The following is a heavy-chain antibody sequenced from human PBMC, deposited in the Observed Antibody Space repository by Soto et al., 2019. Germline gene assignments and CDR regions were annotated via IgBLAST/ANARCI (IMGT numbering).Heavy chain of an antibody. CDR2: IIPIFGTA. V-gene: IGHV1-69*13. CDR1: GGTFSSYA. CDR3: ARGRVDLVGSRDYYYYGMDV. D-gene: IGHD2-15*01. Sequence: SVKVSCKASGGTFSSYAISWVRQAPGQGLEWMGGIIPIFGTANYAQKFQGRVTITADESTSTAYMELSSLRSEDTAVYYCARGRVDLVGSRDYYYYGMDVWGQGTPVTVSS. J-gene: IGHJ6*02.